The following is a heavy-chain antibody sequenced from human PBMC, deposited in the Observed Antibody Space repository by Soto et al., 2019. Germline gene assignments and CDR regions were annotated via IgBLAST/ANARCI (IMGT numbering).Heavy chain of an antibody. CDR2: IYYSGST. CDR3: ARLPWADYGGIFDP. J-gene: IGHJ5*02. D-gene: IGHD4-17*01. Sequence: QVQLQESGPGLVKPSETLSLACPVAGGSISRNYWSWIRQPPGKGLEWIGYIYYSGSTNYNPSLKSRVTISVDTSKHQFCLKLSSVNAADTALYYCARLPWADYGGIFDPWGQGTLVTVSS. CDR1: GGSISRNY. V-gene: IGHV4-59*01.